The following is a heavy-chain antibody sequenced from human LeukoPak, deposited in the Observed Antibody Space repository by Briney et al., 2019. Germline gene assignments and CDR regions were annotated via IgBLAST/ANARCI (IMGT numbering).Heavy chain of an antibody. CDR1: GYTFTSYG. J-gene: IGHJ3*02. CDR2: ISAYNGNT. Sequence: ASVKVSCKASGYTFTSYGISWVRQAHGQGLEWMGWISAYNGNTNYAQKLQGRVTMTTDTSTSTAYMELRSLRSDDTAVYYCARDLPLNLWRAFDIWGQGTMVTVSS. V-gene: IGHV1-18*01. D-gene: IGHD3-3*01. CDR3: ARDLPLNLWRAFDI.